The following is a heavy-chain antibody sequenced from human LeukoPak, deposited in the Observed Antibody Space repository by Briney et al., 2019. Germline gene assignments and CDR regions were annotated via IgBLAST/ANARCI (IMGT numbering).Heavy chain of an antibody. CDR1: GGSISSYY. D-gene: IGHD3-22*01. V-gene: IGHV4-4*07. Sequence: SETLSLTCTVSGGSISSYYWSWIRQPAGKGLEWIGRIYTSGRTNYNPSLKSRVTMSVDTSKNQFSLKLSSVTAADTAVYYCARSYYYGSSGYWGFDYWGQGTLVTVSS. CDR3: ARSYYYGSSGYWGFDY. CDR2: IYTSGRT. J-gene: IGHJ4*02.